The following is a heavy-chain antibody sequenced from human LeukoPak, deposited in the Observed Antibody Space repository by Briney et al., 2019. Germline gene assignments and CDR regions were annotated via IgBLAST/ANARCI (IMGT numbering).Heavy chain of an antibody. CDR3: ARSGSGSYYTPGFDY. V-gene: IGHV1-8*02. J-gene: IGHJ4*02. Sequence: ASVKVSCKASGYTFTSYGITWVRQAPGQGLEWMGWMNPNSGNTGYAQKFQGRVTMTRNTSISTAYMELSSLRSEDTAVYYSARSGSGSYYTPGFDYWGQGTLVTVSS. D-gene: IGHD3-10*01. CDR2: MNPNSGNT. CDR1: GYTFTSYG.